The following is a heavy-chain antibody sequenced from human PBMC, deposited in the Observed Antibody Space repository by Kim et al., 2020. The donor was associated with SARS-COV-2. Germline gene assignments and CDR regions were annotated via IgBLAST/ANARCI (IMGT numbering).Heavy chain of an antibody. CDR3: ATPGGN. J-gene: IGHJ4*02. CDR2: IYRNGNT. Sequence: SETLSLTCTVSGGSISSAKYYWNWIRQPAGKGLEWIGRIYRNGNTKYSASVESRVTMSIDTSKNQFSLKLRSVTTADTAVYYCATPGGNWGQGTLVTVSS. D-gene: IGHD3-16*01. V-gene: IGHV4-61*02. CDR1: GGSISSAKYY.